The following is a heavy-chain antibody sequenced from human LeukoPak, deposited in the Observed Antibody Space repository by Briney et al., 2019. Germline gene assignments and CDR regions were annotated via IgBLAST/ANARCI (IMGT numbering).Heavy chain of an antibody. CDR1: GGTFSSYV. Sequence: SVKVSCKASGGTFSSYVITRVRQAPGQGLEWMGGIIPMFGTADYAQKFQGRVTITADESTSTAYMQLSSLRSEDPAVYYCARTYYDILTGYNPYFDYWGQGILVTVSS. V-gene: IGHV1-69*13. CDR2: IIPMFGTA. CDR3: ARTYYDILTGYNPYFDY. J-gene: IGHJ4*02. D-gene: IGHD3-9*01.